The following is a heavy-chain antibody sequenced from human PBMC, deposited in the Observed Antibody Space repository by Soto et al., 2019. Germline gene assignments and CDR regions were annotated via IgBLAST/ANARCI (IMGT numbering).Heavy chain of an antibody. J-gene: IGHJ5*02. CDR1: GFTFSDYV. Sequence: QVQLVESGGGVVQPGRSLRLSCAASGFTFSDYVMHWVRQTPGKGLEWVAVIWSDGNYKYYGDSVKGRFTISRDNSKNTLYLQMDSLRAEDTAGYYCARARYQPLPDALGQGTLVTVSS. CDR2: IWSDGNYK. CDR3: ARARYQPLPDA. D-gene: IGHD2-2*01. V-gene: IGHV3-33*01.